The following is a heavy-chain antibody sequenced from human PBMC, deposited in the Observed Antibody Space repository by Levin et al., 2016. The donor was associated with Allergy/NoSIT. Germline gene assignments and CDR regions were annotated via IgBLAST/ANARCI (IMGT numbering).Heavy chain of an antibody. J-gene: IGHJ3*02. V-gene: IGHV4-4*07. CDR3: AREPVRTTDWHDAFDI. Sequence: SETLSLTCTVSGGSISSYYWSWIRQPAGKGLEWIGRIYTSGSTNYNPSLKSRVTMSVDTSKNQFSLKLSSVTAADTAVYYCAREPVRTTDWHDAFDIWGQGTMVTVSS. CDR1: GGSISSYY. CDR2: IYTSGST. D-gene: IGHD3-9*01.